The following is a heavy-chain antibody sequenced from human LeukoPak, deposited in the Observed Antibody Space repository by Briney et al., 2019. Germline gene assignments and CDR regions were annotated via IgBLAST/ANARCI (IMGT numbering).Heavy chain of an antibody. D-gene: IGHD6-19*01. V-gene: IGHV1-69*06. CDR3: ARDYSSGWYGSFDY. CDR1: GGTFSNYA. J-gene: IGHJ4*02. Sequence: SVKVSCKASGGTFSNYAISWVRQAPGQGLEWMGGIIPIFGTSNYAQKFRGRVMITADKSTRTAYMELSSLRSEDTAVYYCARDYSSGWYGSFDYWGQGTLVTVSS. CDR2: IIPIFGTS.